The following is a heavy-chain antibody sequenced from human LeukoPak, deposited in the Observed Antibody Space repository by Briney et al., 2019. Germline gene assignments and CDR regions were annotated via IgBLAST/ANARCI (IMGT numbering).Heavy chain of an antibody. V-gene: IGHV4-34*01. Sequence: TPSETLSLTCAVYGGSFSGYYWSWIRQPPGKGLEWIGEINHSGSTNYNPSLKSRVTISVDTPKNQFSLKLNSATAADTAVYYCARGAVVVVPAAIQFYFDYWGQGTLVTVSS. CDR2: INHSGST. CDR3: ARGAVVVVPAAIQFYFDY. J-gene: IGHJ4*02. D-gene: IGHD2-2*02. CDR1: GGSFSGYY.